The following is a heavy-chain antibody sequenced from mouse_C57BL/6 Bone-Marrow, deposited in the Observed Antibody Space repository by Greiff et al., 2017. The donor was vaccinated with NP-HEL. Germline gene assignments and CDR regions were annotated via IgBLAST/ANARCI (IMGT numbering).Heavy chain of an antibody. V-gene: IGHV5-12*01. Sequence: EVKLMESGGGLVQPGGSLKLSCAASGFTFSDYYMYWVRQTPEKRLEWVAYISNGGGSTYYPDTVKGRFTISRDNAKNTLYLQMSRLKSEDTAMYYCASSYYSNYLDYWGQGTTLTVSS. J-gene: IGHJ2*01. CDR3: ASSYYSNYLDY. D-gene: IGHD2-5*01. CDR2: ISNGGGST. CDR1: GFTFSDYY.